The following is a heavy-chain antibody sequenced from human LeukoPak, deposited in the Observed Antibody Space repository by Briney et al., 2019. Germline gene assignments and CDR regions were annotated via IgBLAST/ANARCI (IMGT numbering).Heavy chain of an antibody. D-gene: IGHD5-18*01. Sequence: SQTLSLTYAVSGGSISSGGYSWSWIRQPPGKGLEWIGYIYHSGSTYYNPSLKSRVTISVDRSKNQFSLKLSSVTAADTAVYYCARVSGQLWFFDYWGQGTLVTVSS. CDR1: GGSISSGGYS. CDR2: IYHSGST. J-gene: IGHJ4*02. V-gene: IGHV4-30-2*01. CDR3: ARVSGQLWFFDY.